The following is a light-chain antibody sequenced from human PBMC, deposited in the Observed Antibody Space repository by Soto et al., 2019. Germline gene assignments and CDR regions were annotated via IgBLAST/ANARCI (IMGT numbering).Light chain of an antibody. Sequence: DTQRTPKPPNSSGSVGDRDTITRRASQSIDRWLAWYQQRPGKAPKILIYHASSLETGVPSRFSGSGSGTEFTLPLCRLQPDDFATYYCQPCNRYGTFGRGTKVDI. J-gene: IGKJ1*01. CDR2: HAS. CDR3: QPCNRYGT. CDR1: QSIDRW. V-gene: IGKV1-5*01.